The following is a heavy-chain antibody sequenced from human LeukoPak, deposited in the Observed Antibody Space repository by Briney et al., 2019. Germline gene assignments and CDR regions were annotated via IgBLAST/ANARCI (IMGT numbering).Heavy chain of an antibody. CDR2: IYCSGST. Sequence: PSETLSLTCTVSGGSISSSYWSWIRQPPGKGLEWIGYIYCSGSTNYNPSLKSRVTISVDTSKNQFSLKLSSVTAADTAVYYCARGRRYCSSTSCYTNWFDPWGQGTLVTVSS. CDR3: ARGRRYCSSTSCYTNWFDP. CDR1: GGSISSSY. D-gene: IGHD2-2*02. V-gene: IGHV4-59*01. J-gene: IGHJ5*02.